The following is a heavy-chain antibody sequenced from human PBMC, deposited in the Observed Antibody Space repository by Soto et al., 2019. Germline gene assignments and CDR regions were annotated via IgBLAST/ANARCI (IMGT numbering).Heavy chain of an antibody. CDR2: IYYSGST. J-gene: IGHJ5*02. CDR1: GGSISSGDYY. CDR3: ARGSVRGVIIGWFDP. Sequence: PSETLSLTCTVSGGSISSGDYYWSWIRQPPGKGLEWIGYIYYSGSTYYNPSLKSRVTISVDTSKNQFSLKLSSVTAADAAVYYCARGSVRGVIIGWFDPWGQGTLVTVSS. V-gene: IGHV4-30-4*01. D-gene: IGHD3-10*01.